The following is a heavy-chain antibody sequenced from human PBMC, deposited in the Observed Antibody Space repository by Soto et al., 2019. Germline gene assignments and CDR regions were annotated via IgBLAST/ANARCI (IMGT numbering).Heavy chain of an antibody. Sequence: LSLTCTVSGGSISSFTYYWGWIRQPPGKGLEWIGTVYYNENTYYNPSLKGRVTISVDTAKNQFSLNLRSVTAADTAIYFCARRERYYGSPGWFDPWGQGTPVTVSS. V-gene: IGHV4-39*01. CDR2: VYYNENT. D-gene: IGHD3-10*01. J-gene: IGHJ5*02. CDR3: ARRERYYGSPGWFDP. CDR1: GGSISSFTYY.